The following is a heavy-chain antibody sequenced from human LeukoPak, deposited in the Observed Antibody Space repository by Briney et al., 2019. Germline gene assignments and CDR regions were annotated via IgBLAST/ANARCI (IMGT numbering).Heavy chain of an antibody. CDR3: ARRSMSTWNYYGSGPFDY. Sequence: SETLSLTCTVSGGSISSSSYYWGWIRQPPGKGLEWIGSVYYSGSTFYNPSLKSRVTISVDTSKNHFSLKLSSVTAADTAVYYCARRSMSTWNYYGSGPFDYWGQGTLVTVSS. J-gene: IGHJ4*02. V-gene: IGHV4-39*01. CDR2: VYYSGST. D-gene: IGHD3-10*01. CDR1: GGSISSSSYY.